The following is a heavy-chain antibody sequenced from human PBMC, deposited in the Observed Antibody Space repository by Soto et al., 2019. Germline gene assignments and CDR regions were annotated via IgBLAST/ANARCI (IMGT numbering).Heavy chain of an antibody. CDR1: EVTFSNHG. Sequence: GLPKRHPCAASEVTFSNHGGRRIRQDQGKGLEWVAVIWYDGSNKYYADSVKGRFTISGDNSKNTLYLQMNSLRAEDTAVYYCARDYYDFWSGYPGPLYGMDVWGQGTTVTVSS. J-gene: IGHJ6*02. D-gene: IGHD3-3*01. CDR3: ARDYYDFWSGYPGPLYGMDV. CDR2: IWYDGSNK. V-gene: IGHV3-33*08.